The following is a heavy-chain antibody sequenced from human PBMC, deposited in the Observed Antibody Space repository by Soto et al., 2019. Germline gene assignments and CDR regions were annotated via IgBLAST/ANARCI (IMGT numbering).Heavy chain of an antibody. J-gene: IGHJ4*02. CDR3: ARGTRSEWSFDY. CDR2: IYYSGST. Sequence: SETLSLTCTVSGGSISSYYWSWIRQPPGKGLEWIGYIYYSGSTNYNPSLKSRVTISVDTSKNQFSLKLSSVTAADTAVYYCARGTRSEWSFDYWGQGTLVTVSS. CDR1: GGSISSYY. V-gene: IGHV4-59*01. D-gene: IGHD3-3*01.